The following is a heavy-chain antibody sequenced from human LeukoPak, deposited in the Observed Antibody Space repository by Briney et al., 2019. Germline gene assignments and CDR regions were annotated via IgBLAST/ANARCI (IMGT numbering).Heavy chain of an antibody. CDR1: GYSFTDYY. J-gene: IGHJ4*02. CDR2: INPASGDT. V-gene: IGHV1-2*02. Sequence: ASVKVSCKASGYSFTDYYIHWVRQAPGQGPEWMGWINPASGDTNFAQNFQGRVTLTRDTSMSRAYMEVGRLRSDDTAVYYCARGRPPFDYWGQGTLVTVSS. CDR3: ARGRPPFDY.